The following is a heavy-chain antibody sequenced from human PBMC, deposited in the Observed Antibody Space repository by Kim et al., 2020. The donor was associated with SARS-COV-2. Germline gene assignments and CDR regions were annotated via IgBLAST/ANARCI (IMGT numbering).Heavy chain of an antibody. Sequence: AQKLQGRVTMTTDTSTSTAYMELRSLRSDDTAVYYCARVGRGIAVALDYWGQGTLVTVSS. CDR3: ARVGRGIAVALDY. V-gene: IGHV1-18*01. D-gene: IGHD6-19*01. J-gene: IGHJ4*02.